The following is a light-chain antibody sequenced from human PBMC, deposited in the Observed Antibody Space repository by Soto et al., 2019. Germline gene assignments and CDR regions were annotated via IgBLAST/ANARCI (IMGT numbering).Light chain of an antibody. V-gene: IGKV3-20*01. CDR1: QSVSSY. CDR2: DVS. J-gene: IGKJ1*01. Sequence: EIVLTQSPATLSLSPGERATLSCRASQSVSSYLAWYQQKPGQAPRLLIYDVSSRASGSPDRFSGSGSGTDFTLTIGRLEPEDFAVYYCHQYGSSPPTFGQGTKVDIK. CDR3: HQYGSSPPT.